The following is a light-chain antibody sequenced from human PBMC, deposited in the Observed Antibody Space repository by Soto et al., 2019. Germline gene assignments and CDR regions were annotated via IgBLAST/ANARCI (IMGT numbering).Light chain of an antibody. CDR2: DAS. CDR1: QTISNW. CDR3: QHYKNFPHT. V-gene: IGKV1-5*01. J-gene: IGKJ2*01. Sequence: DIQMTQSPSTLSASVGDRVTITCRASQTISNWLAWYQQKPGKAPKLLIYDASSLKSGVPSRFSGSGSGTEFTLTLSSLQPDDFATYYCQHYKNFPHTFGQGTKLEIK.